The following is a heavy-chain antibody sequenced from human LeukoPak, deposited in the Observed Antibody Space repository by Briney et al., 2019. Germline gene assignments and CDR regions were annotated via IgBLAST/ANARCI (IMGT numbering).Heavy chain of an antibody. D-gene: IGHD3-16*01. CDR1: GDSMSSHY. CDR3: ARDWGRVGLRGFDP. Sequence: PSETLSLTCSVSGDSMSSHYLSWIRHTAGKGLEWIGRIHISGRSNINPSLKGRLTMSVDTSKNHFSLKLVSVTAADTAVYYCARDWGRVGLRGFDPWGQGTLVTVSS. V-gene: IGHV4-4*07. CDR2: IHISGRS. J-gene: IGHJ5*02.